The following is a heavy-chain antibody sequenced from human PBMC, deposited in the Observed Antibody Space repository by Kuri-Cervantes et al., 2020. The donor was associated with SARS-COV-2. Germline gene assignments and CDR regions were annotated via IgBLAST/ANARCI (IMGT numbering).Heavy chain of an antibody. Sequence: ESLKISCAVYGGSFSAYYWSWIRQPPGKGLEWIGEINHSGSTNYNPSLKSRVTISADTSKHQLSLKLSSVTAADTAVYYCAGSPGGVFDCWGQGTLVTVSS. CDR1: GGSFSAYY. J-gene: IGHJ4*02. CDR3: AGSPGGVFDC. V-gene: IGHV4-34*01. CDR2: INHSGST. D-gene: IGHD3-16*01.